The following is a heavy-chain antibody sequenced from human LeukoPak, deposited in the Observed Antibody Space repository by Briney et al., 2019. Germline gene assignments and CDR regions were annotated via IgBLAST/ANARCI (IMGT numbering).Heavy chain of an antibody. CDR2: IFGSGGST. CDR3: AKTTTGYSSGRFAGWPVDY. CDR1: GFTFSSYA. V-gene: IGHV3-23*01. J-gene: IGHJ4*02. Sequence: GGSLRLSCAASGFTFSSYAMYWVRQAPGKGLEWVSGIFGSGGSTHYADSVKGRFTISRDNSKNTVYLQMNSLRAEDTAVYYCAKTTTGYSSGRFAGWPVDYWGQGTLATVSS. D-gene: IGHD6-19*01.